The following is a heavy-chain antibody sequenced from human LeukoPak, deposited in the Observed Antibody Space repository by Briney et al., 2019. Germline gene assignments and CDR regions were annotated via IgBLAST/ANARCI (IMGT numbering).Heavy chain of an antibody. CDR2: ITPIFGTA. Sequence: SVKVSCKASGGTFSSYAISWVRQAPGQGLEWMGGITPIFGTANYAQKFQGRVTITADESTSTAYMELSSLRSEDTAVYYCASSPEGHDYGDYWGQGTLVTVSS. CDR3: ASSPEGHDYGDY. V-gene: IGHV1-69*13. J-gene: IGHJ4*02. CDR1: GGTFSSYA.